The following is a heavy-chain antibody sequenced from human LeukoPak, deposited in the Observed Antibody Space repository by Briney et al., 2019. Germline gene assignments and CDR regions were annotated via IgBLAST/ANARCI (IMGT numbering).Heavy chain of an antibody. CDR3: TRATGSFYGLGY. CDR1: GFTFSSYW. D-gene: IGHD1-26*01. V-gene: IGHV3-74*01. J-gene: IGHJ4*02. Sequence: GGSLRLSCAASGFTFSSYWMHWVRQAPGKGLLWVSRINSDGSVTTYAGSVKGRFTISRDNAKNTLYLQMNSLRAEDTAVYYCTRATGSFYGLGYWGQGTLVTVSS. CDR2: INSDGSVT.